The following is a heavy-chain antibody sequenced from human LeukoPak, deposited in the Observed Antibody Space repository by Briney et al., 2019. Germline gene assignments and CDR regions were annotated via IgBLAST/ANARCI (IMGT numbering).Heavy chain of an antibody. CDR2: INPNSGDT. J-gene: IGHJ4*02. Sequence: ASVKVSCKASGYTFTGCHMHWVRQAPGQGLEWMGRINPNSGDTNYAQKFQGRVTMTRDTSISTAYMDLSRLRSDDTAVYYCARDYCSSTSCLFDYWGQGTLVTVSS. CDR1: GYTFTGCH. CDR3: ARDYCSSTSCLFDY. D-gene: IGHD2-2*01. V-gene: IGHV1-2*06.